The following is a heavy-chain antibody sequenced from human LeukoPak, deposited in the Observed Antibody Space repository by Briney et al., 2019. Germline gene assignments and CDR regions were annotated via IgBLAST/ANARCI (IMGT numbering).Heavy chain of an antibody. V-gene: IGHV3-23*01. CDR1: GFTFSSYS. CDR2: ISGSGGST. Sequence: AGGSLRLSCAASGFTFSSYSMNWVRQAPGKGLEWVSAISGSGGSTYYADSVKGRFTISRDNSKNTLYLQMNSLRAEDTAVYYCAKELLSSSWYNYWGQGTLVTVSS. D-gene: IGHD6-13*01. J-gene: IGHJ4*02. CDR3: AKELLSSSWYNY.